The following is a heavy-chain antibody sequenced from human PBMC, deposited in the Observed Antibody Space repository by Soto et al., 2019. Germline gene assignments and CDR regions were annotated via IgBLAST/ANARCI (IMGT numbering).Heavy chain of an antibody. CDR1: GFTFSSYA. V-gene: IGHV3-23*01. D-gene: IGHD3-10*01. CDR3: AFNSGSGSYYFDY. J-gene: IGHJ4*02. CDR2: ISGGGETT. Sequence: EVQLLESGGGLVQPGGSLRLSCAASGFTFSSYAMWWVRQAPGKGLECVSAISGGGETTYYADPVKGRFTISRDNSKNTLYLQMNSLRAEDTAVYYCAFNSGSGSYYFDYWGQGTLGTVSS.